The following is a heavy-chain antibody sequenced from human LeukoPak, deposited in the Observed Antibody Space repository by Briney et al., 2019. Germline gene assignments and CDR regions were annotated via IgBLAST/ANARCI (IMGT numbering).Heavy chain of an antibody. Sequence: PSETLSLTCTVSGGSISSGGYYWSWIRQYPGKGLGWIGYIYYNGSTYYNPSLKSRVTLSVDTSKNQFSLKLSSVTAADTAMYYCARSLSIVGATNFDYWGQGTLVTVSS. D-gene: IGHD1-26*01. CDR2: IYYNGST. V-gene: IGHV4-31*03. CDR1: GGSISSGGYY. J-gene: IGHJ4*02. CDR3: ARSLSIVGATNFDY.